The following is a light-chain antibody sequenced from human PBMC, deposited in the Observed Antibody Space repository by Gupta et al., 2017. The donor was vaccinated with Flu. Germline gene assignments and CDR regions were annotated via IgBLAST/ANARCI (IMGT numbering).Light chain of an antibody. CDR1: QSVFNNY. J-gene: IGKJ2*01. V-gene: IGKV3-20*01. CDR3: QQYDGSPRYT. Sequence: EFVLTQSPGTLSLSPGETATLSCRASQSVFNNYLAWYQHKPGQPPRLLIYGASNRATGIPDRFSGTGFGTDFTLTITRREPEDFAVYYCQQYDGSPRYTFGQGTKLEIK. CDR2: GAS.